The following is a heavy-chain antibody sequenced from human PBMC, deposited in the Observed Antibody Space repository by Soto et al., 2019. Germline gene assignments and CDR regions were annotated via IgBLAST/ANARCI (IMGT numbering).Heavy chain of an antibody. CDR1: GGSISFYH. J-gene: IGHJ6*02. CDR2: IYYSGST. Sequence: SETLSLTCTVSGGSISFYHWSWIRQPPGKGLEWIGYIYYSGSTNYNPSLKSRVTISADTSKNQFSLRLTSVTAADTAVYYCARDWLGCSGDSCHPGSPGYYYYGMDVWGQGTTVTVS. D-gene: IGHD2-15*01. V-gene: IGHV4-59*12. CDR3: ARDWLGCSGDSCHPGSPGYYYYGMDV.